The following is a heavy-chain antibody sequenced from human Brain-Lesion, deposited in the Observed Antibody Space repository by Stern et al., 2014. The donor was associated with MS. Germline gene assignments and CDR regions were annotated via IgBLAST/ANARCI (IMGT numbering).Heavy chain of an antibody. V-gene: IGHV2-26*01. J-gene: IGHJ4*02. CDR3: ARMREYCSGGICFAGYYDS. D-gene: IGHD2-15*01. CDR1: GFSLSNAAMG. Sequence: ESGPVLVKPTDTLTLTCSVSGFSLSNAAMGLSWIRPPPGKALECLAHIFSTGEKAYSKSLKSRLTISNNNSRMQAVLTMTNMDPVDTATYYCARMREYCSGGICFAGYYDSWGQGTLVTVSS. CDR2: IFSTGEK.